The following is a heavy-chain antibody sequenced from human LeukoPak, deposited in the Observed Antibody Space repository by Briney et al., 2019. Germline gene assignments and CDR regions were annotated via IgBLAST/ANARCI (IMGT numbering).Heavy chain of an antibody. CDR1: GDSVSSNSAA. D-gene: IGHD4-17*01. CDR2: TYYRSKLYN. J-gene: IGHJ4*02. V-gene: IGHV6-1*01. CDR3: ARDYGDWFYFDY. Sequence: SQTLSLTCAISGDSVSSNSAAWNWIRQSPSRGLEWLGRTYYRSKLYNDYAGSVKSRMTINPDTSKNQFSLQVKSVTPEDTAVYYCARDYGDWFYFDYWGQGTLVTVSS.